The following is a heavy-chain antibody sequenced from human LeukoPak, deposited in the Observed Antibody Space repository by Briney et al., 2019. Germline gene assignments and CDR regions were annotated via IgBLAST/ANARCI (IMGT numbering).Heavy chain of an antibody. CDR2: IHHSGST. Sequence: SETLSLTCAVYGGSFSGYYWSWIRQPQGKGLEWIGEIHHSGSTNYNPSLKSRVTISVDTSKNQFSLKLSSVTAADTAVYYCRGIAAANDAFDIWGQGTMVTVSS. CDR1: GGSFSGYY. CDR3: RGIAAANDAFDI. V-gene: IGHV4-34*01. D-gene: IGHD6-13*01. J-gene: IGHJ3*02.